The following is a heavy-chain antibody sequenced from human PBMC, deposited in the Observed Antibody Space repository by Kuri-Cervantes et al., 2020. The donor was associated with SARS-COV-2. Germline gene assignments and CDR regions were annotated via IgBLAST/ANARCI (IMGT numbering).Heavy chain of an antibody. CDR1: GFTFSSDA. CDR2: ISGSGGST. D-gene: IGHD3-10*01. J-gene: IGHJ6*02. CDR3: AREPSGDGDYYYYYGMDV. Sequence: GGSLRLSCAASGFTFSSDAMSWVRQAPGKGLEWVSAISGSGGSTYYADSVKGRFTISRDNSKNTLYLQMNSLRAEDTAVYYCAREPSGDGDYYYYYGMDVWGQGTTVTVSS. V-gene: IGHV3-23*01.